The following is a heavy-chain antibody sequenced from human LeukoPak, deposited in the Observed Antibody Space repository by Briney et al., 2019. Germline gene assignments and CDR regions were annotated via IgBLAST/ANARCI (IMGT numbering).Heavy chain of an antibody. V-gene: IGHV3-30*04. CDR1: GFTLSSYA. J-gene: IGHJ3*02. CDR3: ACSQERLADNDAFDI. D-gene: IGHD6-25*01. CDR2: ISYDGSNK. Sequence: PGGALRLSCAASGFTLSSYAMHWVRPAPGKGLEWVADISYDGSNKYYADSVKGRFTISRDNSKDTLYLQMNSLRVEDTAVYYCACSQERLADNDAFDIWGQGTMVTVSS.